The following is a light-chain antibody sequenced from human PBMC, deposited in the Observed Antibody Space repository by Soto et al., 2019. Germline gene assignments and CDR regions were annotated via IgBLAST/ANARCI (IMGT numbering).Light chain of an antibody. J-gene: IGLJ3*02. Sequence: QSVLTQPPSASATPGQRVIISCSGSNSNFGRNAVHWYKQLPGTAPKLLIYNNNLRPSGVPDRISGSKSGTSASLAISGLQSEDEAEYYCAGWDDSLNGVLFGGGTKLTVL. CDR1: NSNFGRNA. V-gene: IGLV1-44*01. CDR3: AGWDDSLNGVL. CDR2: NNN.